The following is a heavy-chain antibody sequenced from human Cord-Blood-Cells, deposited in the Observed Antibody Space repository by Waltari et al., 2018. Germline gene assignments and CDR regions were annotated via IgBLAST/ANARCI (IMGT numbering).Heavy chain of an antibody. D-gene: IGHD6-19*01. J-gene: IGHJ4*02. CDR3: ARGRYSSGSDSYYFDY. CDR2: IWYDGSNK. V-gene: IGHV3-33*01. CDR1: GFTFSSYG. Sequence: QVQLVESGGGVVQPGRSLRLSCAASGFTFSSYGMHWVRQAPGKGLGWGAVIWYDGSNKYYADSVKGRFTISRNNSKNTLYLQMNSLRAEDTAVDYCARGRYSSGSDSYYFDYWGQGTLVTVSS.